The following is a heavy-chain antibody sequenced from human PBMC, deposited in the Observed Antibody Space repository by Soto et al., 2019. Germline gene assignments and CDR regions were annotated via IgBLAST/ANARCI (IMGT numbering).Heavy chain of an antibody. V-gene: IGHV3-21*01. CDR3: ARVGDYDILTGYSYFDY. CDR1: GFTFSSYS. Sequence: PGGSLRLSCAASGFTFSSYSMNWVRQAPGKGLEWVSSISSSSSYIYYADSVKGRFTISRDNAKNSLYLQMNSLRAEDTAVYYCARVGDYDILTGYSYFDYWGQGTLVTVSS. D-gene: IGHD3-9*01. J-gene: IGHJ4*02. CDR2: ISSSSSYI.